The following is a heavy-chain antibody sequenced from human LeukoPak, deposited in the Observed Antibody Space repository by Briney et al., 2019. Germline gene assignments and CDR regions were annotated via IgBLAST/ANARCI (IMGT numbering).Heavy chain of an antibody. CDR2: ISSSGSTI. J-gene: IGHJ6*04. CDR1: GFTFSNYI. V-gene: IGHV3-48*04. D-gene: IGHD3-10*02. Sequence: GALILSCAASGFTFSNYIMNWVRQAPGKGLEWVSYISSSGSTIYYADSVKGRFTISRDNAKNSLYLQMNSLRAEDTAVYYCAELGITMIGGVWGKGTTVTISS. CDR3: AELGITMIGGV.